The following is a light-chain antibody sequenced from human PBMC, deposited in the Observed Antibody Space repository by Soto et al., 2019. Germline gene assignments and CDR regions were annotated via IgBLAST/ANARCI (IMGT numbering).Light chain of an antibody. CDR3: HQYNNLWT. V-gene: IGKV3-15*01. J-gene: IGKJ1*01. Sequence: IAMTQSPATLSVSPWERATLSCRASQSVSSKLAWYQQKPGQAPRLLIYDASTRATGIPARFSGSGSGTEFTLTISSLQSEDFGVYYCHQYNNLWTFGQGTKVDIK. CDR2: DAS. CDR1: QSVSSK.